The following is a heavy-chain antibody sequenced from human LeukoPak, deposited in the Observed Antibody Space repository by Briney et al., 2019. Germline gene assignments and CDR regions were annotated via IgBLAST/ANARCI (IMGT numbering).Heavy chain of an antibody. Sequence: SVKVSCKASGFTFSVSAIHWVRQARGQGLEWIGWIVVGSGELDYAHSFRERVTLTRDTSTSTAYMELSSLRSEDTAVYYCARGVDTAMVKGFDYWGQGTLVTVSS. V-gene: IGHV1-58*02. CDR2: IVVGSGEL. CDR1: GFTFSVSA. CDR3: ARGVDTAMVKGFDY. J-gene: IGHJ4*02. D-gene: IGHD5-18*01.